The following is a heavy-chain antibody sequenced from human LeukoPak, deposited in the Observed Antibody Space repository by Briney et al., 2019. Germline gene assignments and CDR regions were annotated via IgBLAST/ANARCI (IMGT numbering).Heavy chain of an antibody. CDR1: GGTFSSYA. CDR3: ARVRDYYGSGSNFDY. J-gene: IGHJ4*02. CDR2: TIPIFGTA. Sequence: SVKVSCKASGGTFSSYAISWVRQAPGQGLEWMGGTIPIFGTANYAQKFQGRVTITADESTSTAYMELSSLRSEDTAVYYCARVRDYYGSGSNFDYWGQGTLVTVSS. D-gene: IGHD3-10*01. V-gene: IGHV1-69*01.